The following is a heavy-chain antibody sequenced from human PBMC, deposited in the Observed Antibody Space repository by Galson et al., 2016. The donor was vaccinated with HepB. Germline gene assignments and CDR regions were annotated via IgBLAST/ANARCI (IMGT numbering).Heavy chain of an antibody. V-gene: IGHV6-1*01. CDR1: GDSVSSRSAA. CDR3: AKAAAALSSGWRTLAPRGYYYNMDV. CDR2: TYYRSKWYN. D-gene: IGHD6-19*01. Sequence: CAISGDSVSSRSAAWNWIRQSPSRGLDWLGRTYYRSKWYNDYAESVKSRLTITQDTSRNQLSLQLNSVTPEDTAVYYCAKAAAALSSGWRTLAPRGYYYNMDVWGQGTTVTVSS. J-gene: IGHJ6*02.